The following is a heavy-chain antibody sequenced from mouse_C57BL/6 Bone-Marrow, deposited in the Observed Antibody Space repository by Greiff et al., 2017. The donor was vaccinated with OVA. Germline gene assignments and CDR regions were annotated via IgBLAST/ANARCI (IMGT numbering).Heavy chain of an antibody. CDR1: GYSITSGYY. J-gene: IGHJ4*01. CDR2: ISYDGSN. Sequence: EVQLQESGPGLVKPSQSLSLTCSVTGYSITSGYYWNWIRQFPGNKLEWMGYISYDGSNNYNPYLKNRISITRDTSKNQFFLKLNSVTTEDTASYYCARDEGLFIRGSYAMDYWGQGTSVTVSS. CDR3: ARDEGLFIRGSYAMDY. D-gene: IGHD6-5*01. V-gene: IGHV3-6*01.